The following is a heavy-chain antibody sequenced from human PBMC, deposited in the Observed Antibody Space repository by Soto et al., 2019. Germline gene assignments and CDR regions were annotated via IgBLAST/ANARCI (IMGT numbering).Heavy chain of an antibody. Sequence: QAQVVQSGAEVRKPGSSVKLSCKASEGTFNSYAIAWVRQAPGQGLEWMGGIIPYYNTLNYAQKFQDRVTITAADSTNTVYMELSSLRSDATAVYFCASGASRWYPYFFDSWAQGTLVTVSS. CDR3: ASGASRWYPYFFDS. J-gene: IGHJ4*02. V-gene: IGHV1-69*01. CDR2: IIPYYNTL. CDR1: EGTFNSYA. D-gene: IGHD6-13*01.